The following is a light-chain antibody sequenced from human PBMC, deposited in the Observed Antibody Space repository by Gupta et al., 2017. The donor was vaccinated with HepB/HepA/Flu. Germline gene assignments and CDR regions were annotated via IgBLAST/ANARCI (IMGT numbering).Light chain of an antibody. CDR3: QQYSRYST. CDR1: QSISNW. CDR2: KAS. J-gene: IGKJ4*01. Sequence: DIQMTRSPSTLFASVGDRVTITCRASQSISNWLAWYQQKPGKAPRLLIYKASSLESGVPSRFGGSGSGTEFTLTISSLQPDDFATYYCQQYSRYSTFGGGTKVEIK. V-gene: IGKV1-5*03.